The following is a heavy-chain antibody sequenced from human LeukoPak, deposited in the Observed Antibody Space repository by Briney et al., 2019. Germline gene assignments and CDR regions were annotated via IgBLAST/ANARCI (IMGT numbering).Heavy chain of an antibody. CDR2: SNPDGTI. CDR3: VRDRDYAFDF. CDR1: GFTFSYYS. J-gene: IGHJ3*01. V-gene: IGHV3-48*02. Sequence: GGSLRLSCAASGFTFSYYSMNWVRQAPGKGLEWVSYSNPDGTICYAISVNARFSIAKDKPENSLYLQMNSLSDEDTAVYFCVRDRDYAFDFWGHGTMVTVSS.